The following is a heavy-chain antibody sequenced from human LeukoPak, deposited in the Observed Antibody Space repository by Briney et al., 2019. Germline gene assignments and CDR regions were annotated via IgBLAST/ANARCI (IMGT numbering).Heavy chain of an antibody. CDR2: ISGSADTT. J-gene: IGHJ4*02. V-gene: IGHV3-23*01. CDR3: AKDPPPPPSY. CDR1: GFTFSSYA. Sequence: GGSLRLSCVASGFTFSSYAMSWVRQAPGKGLEWVSGISGSADTTYSADSVKGRFTISRDNSKNTLFLQMNSLRADDTAVYYCAKDPPPPPSYWGQGTLVTVSS.